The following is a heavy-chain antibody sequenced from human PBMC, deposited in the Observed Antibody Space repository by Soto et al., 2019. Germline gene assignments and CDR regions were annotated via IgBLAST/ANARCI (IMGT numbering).Heavy chain of an antibody. V-gene: IGHV4-39*02. CDR2: IYYSGST. D-gene: IGHD5-18*01. Sequence: SETLSLTCTVSGGSISSSSYYWGWIRQPPGKGLEWIGSIYYSGSTYYNPSLKSRVTISVDTSKNQFSLKLSSVTAADTAVYFCARDGYTDGLYYWAQGALVTVSA. CDR1: GGSISSSSYY. CDR3: ARDGYTDGLYY. J-gene: IGHJ4*01.